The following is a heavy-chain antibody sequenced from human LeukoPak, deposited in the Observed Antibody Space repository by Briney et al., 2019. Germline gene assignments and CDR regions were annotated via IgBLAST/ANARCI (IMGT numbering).Heavy chain of an antibody. CDR1: GYTFTSYY. CDR3: ARGDVLDRSVYNWFDP. D-gene: IGHD3-22*01. J-gene: IGHJ5*02. V-gene: IGHV1-46*01. Sequence: ASVKVSCKASGYTFTSYYIHWVRQAPGQGPEWMGIINPSGGSTTYAQKFQGRVTMTRDTSTSTVYMELSSLRSEDTALYYCARGDVLDRSVYNWFDPWGQGTLVIVSS. CDR2: INPSGGST.